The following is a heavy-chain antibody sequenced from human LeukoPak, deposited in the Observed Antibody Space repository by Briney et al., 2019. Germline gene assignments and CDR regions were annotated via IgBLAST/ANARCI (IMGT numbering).Heavy chain of an antibody. CDR3: ASGYYDILTGYEYYFDY. D-gene: IGHD3-9*01. CDR2: ISYSGST. V-gene: IGHV4-39*07. Sequence: SETLSLTCTVSGGSISSSNYYWGWIRQPPGKGLERIGSISYSGSTYYNPSLKSRVTISVDTHKNQFSLKLSSVAAADTAVYYCASGYYDILTGYEYYFDYWGQGTLVTVSS. CDR1: GGSISSSNYY. J-gene: IGHJ4*02.